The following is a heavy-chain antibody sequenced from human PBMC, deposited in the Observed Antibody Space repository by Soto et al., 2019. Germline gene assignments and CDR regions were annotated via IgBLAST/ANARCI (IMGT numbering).Heavy chain of an antibody. CDR2: IYYSGST. Sequence: SETLSLTCTVSGCSISSYYWSWIRQPPGKGLEWIGYIYYSGSTNYNPSLKSRVTISVDTSKNQFSLKLSSVTAADTAVYYCARGNDYVCYYWGQGTLVTVSS. V-gene: IGHV4-59*01. CDR3: ARGNDYVCYY. J-gene: IGHJ4*02. D-gene: IGHD4-17*01. CDR1: GCSISSYY.